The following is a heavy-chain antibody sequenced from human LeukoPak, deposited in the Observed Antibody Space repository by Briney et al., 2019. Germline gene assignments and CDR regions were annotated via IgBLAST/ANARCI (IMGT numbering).Heavy chain of an antibody. V-gene: IGHV3-66*02. CDR1: GFTVSSSY. CDR2: VSSGGTT. CDR3: ARGGRISWIQLFDY. J-gene: IGHJ4*02. Sequence: GGSLRLSCAASGFTVSSSYMSWVRQAPGKGLEWVSLVSSGGTTYYADSVKGRFTISRDNPKNTLYLQMSSLRPEDTAVYYCARGGRISWIQLFDYWGQGTLVTVSS. D-gene: IGHD5-18*01.